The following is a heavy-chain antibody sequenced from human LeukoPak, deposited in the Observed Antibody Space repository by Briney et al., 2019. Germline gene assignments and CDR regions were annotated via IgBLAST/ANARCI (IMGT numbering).Heavy chain of an antibody. J-gene: IGHJ4*02. Sequence: GGSLRPSCAASGFTFSSNYMSWVRQAPGKGLEWVTFISNDGSYEYYADSVEGRFTISRDNSKNTLYLQMNSLRTEDTAVYYCAKARSKLELLFDYWGQGILVTVSS. CDR2: ISNDGSYE. D-gene: IGHD1-7*01. CDR3: AKARSKLELLFDY. V-gene: IGHV3-30*18. CDR1: GFTFSSNY.